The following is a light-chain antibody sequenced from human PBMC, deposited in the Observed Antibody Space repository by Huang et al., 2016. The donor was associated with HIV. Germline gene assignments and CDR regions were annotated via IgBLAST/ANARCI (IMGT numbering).Light chain of an antibody. CDR2: AAS. V-gene: IGKV1-39*01. CDR1: QSINSY. J-gene: IGKJ1*01. CDR3: QQSYSTPTWT. Sequence: DIQMTQSPSSLSASVGDRVTINCRASQSINSYLNWYQQKPGKAPKLLIYAASYLESGVPSRFSGGGSGTDFTRTVSSLQPEDFATYYCQQSYSTPTWTFGQGTKVEIK.